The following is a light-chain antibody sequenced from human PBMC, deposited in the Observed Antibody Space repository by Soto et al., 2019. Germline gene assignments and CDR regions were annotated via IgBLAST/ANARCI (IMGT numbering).Light chain of an antibody. CDR2: EAS. V-gene: IGKV1-5*03. CDR3: QQYNGYWT. Sequence: DIQMTQSPSTLSASVGDRVTITCRASQSISGSLAWYQQKPGKAPKLLIYEASNLKSGVPSRFSGSGSGTEYTLTISSLQPDVSASYYCQQYNGYWTVGQGTRVEIK. CDR1: QSISGS. J-gene: IGKJ1*01.